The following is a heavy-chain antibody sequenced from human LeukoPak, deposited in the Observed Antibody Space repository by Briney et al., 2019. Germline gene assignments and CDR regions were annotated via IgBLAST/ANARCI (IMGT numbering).Heavy chain of an antibody. CDR3: ARHQKAWGYGSGSYHYYYYYMDV. V-gene: IGHV4-34*01. J-gene: IGHJ6*03. Sequence: PSETLSLTCAVSGGSFSGYYWSWIRQPPGKGLEWIGEINHSGRTNYNPSLKSRVTISVNTSKNQFSLKLSSVTAADTAVYYCARHQKAWGYGSGSYHYYYYYMDVWGKGTTVTISS. CDR1: GGSFSGYY. CDR2: INHSGRT. D-gene: IGHD3-10*01.